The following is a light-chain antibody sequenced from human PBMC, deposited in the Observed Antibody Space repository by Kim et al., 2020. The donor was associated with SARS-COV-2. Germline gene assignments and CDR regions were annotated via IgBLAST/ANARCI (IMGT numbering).Light chain of an antibody. CDR2: AAS. Sequence: DIQMTQSPSSLSASVGDRVTITCRASQGISSSLAWYQQKPGKVPKLLIYAASALQPGVPSRFSGSESGTDFTLTISSLQPEDVATYYCQQYIIGPDTFGQGTRLEIK. V-gene: IGKV1-27*01. CDR1: QGISSS. J-gene: IGKJ5*01. CDR3: QQYIIGPDT.